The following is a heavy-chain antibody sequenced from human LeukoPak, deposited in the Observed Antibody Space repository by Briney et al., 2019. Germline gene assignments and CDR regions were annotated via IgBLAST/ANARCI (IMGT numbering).Heavy chain of an antibody. CDR1: GFSFSSFS. J-gene: IGHJ6*01. CDR3: ARDMRPEVPASSGYYYGMDV. V-gene: IGHV3-7*01. Sequence: GGSLRLPCAASGFSFSSFSMSWVRQAPGKGLEWVADIKQDGSEKYFLDSVKGRFTISRDQAKKALYLQMNSLRVDDTAVYYCARDMRPEVPASSGYYYGMDVWGQGTTVTVSA. CDR2: IKQDGSEK. D-gene: IGHD1-14*01.